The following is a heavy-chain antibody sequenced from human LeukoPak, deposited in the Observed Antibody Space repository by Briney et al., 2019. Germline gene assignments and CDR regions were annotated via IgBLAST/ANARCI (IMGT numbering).Heavy chain of an antibody. CDR1: GFTFSSYW. D-gene: IGHD3-3*01. V-gene: IGHV3-7*01. CDR2: IKQDGSEK. Sequence: GGSLRLYCAASGFTFSSYWMSWVRQAPGKGLEWVANIKQDGSEKYYVDSVKGRFTISRDNAKNSLYLQMNSLRAEDTAVYYCAKILKTPTYYDFWSGYYGYYYMDVWGKGTTVTVSS. J-gene: IGHJ6*03. CDR3: AKILKTPTYYDFWSGYYGYYYMDV.